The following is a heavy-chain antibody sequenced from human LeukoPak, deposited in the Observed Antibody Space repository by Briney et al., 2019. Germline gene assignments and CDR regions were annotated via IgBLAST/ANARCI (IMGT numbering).Heavy chain of an antibody. D-gene: IGHD3-3*01. V-gene: IGHV3-21*01. CDR2: ISSSSSYI. Sequence: PGGSLRLSCAASGFTFSSYSMNWVRQAPGKGLEWVSSISSSSSYIYYADSVKGRFTISRDNAKNSLYLQMNSLRAEDTAVYYCARSITIFGVIFYYFDYWGQGTLVTVSS. CDR3: ARSITIFGVIFYYFDY. J-gene: IGHJ4*02. CDR1: GFTFSSYS.